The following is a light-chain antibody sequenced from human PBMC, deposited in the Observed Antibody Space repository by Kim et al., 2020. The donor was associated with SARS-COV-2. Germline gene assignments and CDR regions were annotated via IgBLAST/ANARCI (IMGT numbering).Light chain of an antibody. J-gene: IGLJ3*02. CDR3: QTWGTGIRV. CDR1: SGHSSYA. V-gene: IGLV4-69*01. Sequence: ASVKLTCTLTSGHSSYAIAGHQQQPEKGPRYLMKIKADGSHIRGDGIPDRFSGSSSGPERYLTISSLQSEDEAVYYCQTWGTGIRVFGGGTQLTVL. CDR2: IKADGSH.